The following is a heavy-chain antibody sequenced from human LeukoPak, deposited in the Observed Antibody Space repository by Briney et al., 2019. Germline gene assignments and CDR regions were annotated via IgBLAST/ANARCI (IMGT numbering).Heavy chain of an antibody. V-gene: IGHV3-30-3*01. J-gene: IGHJ4*02. CDR1: GFAFSGYA. Sequence: GGSLRLSCAASGFAFSGYAMYWVRQAPGKGLEWVAVISYDGSNKYYADSVKGRFTISRDNSKNTLYLQMNSLRTEDTAVYYCARGASPDYWGQGALVTVSS. CDR2: ISYDGSNK. CDR3: ARGASPDY.